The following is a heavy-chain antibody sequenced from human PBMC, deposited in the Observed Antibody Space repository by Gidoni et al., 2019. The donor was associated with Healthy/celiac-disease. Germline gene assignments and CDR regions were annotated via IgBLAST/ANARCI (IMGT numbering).Heavy chain of an antibody. CDR1: GFTFSSYG. D-gene: IGHD4-17*01. CDR3: AKFMTTVTTFDY. Sequence: QVQLVESGGGVVQPGRSLRLSCAASGFTFSSYGMHWVRQAPGKGLEWVAVISYDGSNKYYADSVKGRFTISRDNSKNTLYLQMNSLRAEDTAVYYCAKFMTTVTTFDYWGQGTLVTVSS. J-gene: IGHJ4*02. CDR2: ISYDGSNK. V-gene: IGHV3-30*18.